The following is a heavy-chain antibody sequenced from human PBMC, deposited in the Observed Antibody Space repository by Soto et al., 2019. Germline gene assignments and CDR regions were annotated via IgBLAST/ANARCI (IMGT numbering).Heavy chain of an antibody. J-gene: IGHJ6*03. CDR3: ARHSASSWSYYYYMDV. CDR2: IYYSGST. CDR1: GGSISSSNYY. V-gene: IGHV4-39*01. Sequence: ASETLSLTCTVSGGSISSSNYYWGWIRQPPGKGLEWIGSIYYSGSTYYNPSLKSRVTISVDTSKNQFSLKLSSVTAADTAVYYCARHSASSWSYYYYMDVWGKGTTVTVSS. D-gene: IGHD3-3*01.